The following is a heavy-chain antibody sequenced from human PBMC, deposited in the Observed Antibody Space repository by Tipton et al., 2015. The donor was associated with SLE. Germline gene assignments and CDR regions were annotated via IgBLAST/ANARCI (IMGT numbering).Heavy chain of an antibody. CDR1: GGSIGGHY. CDR3: ARGSNYYAY. CDR2: IFDSGST. V-gene: IGHV4-59*11. D-gene: IGHD3-22*01. Sequence: TLSLTCTVSGGSIGGHYWSWIRQPPGKGLEWIGYIFDSGSTNYNPSLQSRVTISVDTSKNQFSLKVTSVTAADTAVYYCARGSNYYAYWGQGTLVTVSS. J-gene: IGHJ4*02.